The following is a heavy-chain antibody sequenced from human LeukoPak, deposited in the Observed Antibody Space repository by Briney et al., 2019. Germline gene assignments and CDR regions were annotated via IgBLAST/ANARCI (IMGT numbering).Heavy chain of an antibody. D-gene: IGHD6-13*01. CDR1: GYTFTSYG. Sequence: SVKVSCKATGYTFTSYGISWVRQAPGQGLEWMGEITPIFGTANYAQRFQGRVTITADESTSTVYMELTSLRSEDTAVYYCARDSAAAGSPGYWGQGTLVTVSS. CDR3: ARDSAAAGSPGY. CDR2: ITPIFGTA. J-gene: IGHJ4*02. V-gene: IGHV1-69*13.